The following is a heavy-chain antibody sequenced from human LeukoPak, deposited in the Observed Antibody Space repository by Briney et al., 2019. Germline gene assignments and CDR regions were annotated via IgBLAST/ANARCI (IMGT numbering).Heavy chain of an antibody. V-gene: IGHV3-66*02. CDR2: IHSGGRA. Sequence: GGSLRLPCAASGFSVSSNYMTWVRQAPGKALEGVADIHSGGRAYYADSVNGPLTTSRHNSKNSLDLQINSLSVEGTAVYYCVGVETITMVRGASGDVWGKRTTVTVSS. J-gene: IGHJ6*04. CDR3: VGVETITMVRGASGDV. D-gene: IGHD3-10*01. CDR1: GFSVSSNY.